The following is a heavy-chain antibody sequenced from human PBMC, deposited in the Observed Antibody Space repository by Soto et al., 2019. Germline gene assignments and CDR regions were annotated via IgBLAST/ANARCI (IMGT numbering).Heavy chain of an antibody. Sequence: QVQLVESGGGLVKPGGTLRLSCAGSGIRLSESYINWIRLTPEKGLAWISYIGDSYRHYAASVRGRFTISRDNVQNSVSLEMTNLRFDATAIYYCARRRAFGEVEAFDDWGPGTLVPVSS. CDR3: ARRRAFGEVEAFDD. CDR2: IGDSYR. CDR1: GIRLSESY. D-gene: IGHD3-16*01. J-gene: IGHJ3*01. V-gene: IGHV3-11*05.